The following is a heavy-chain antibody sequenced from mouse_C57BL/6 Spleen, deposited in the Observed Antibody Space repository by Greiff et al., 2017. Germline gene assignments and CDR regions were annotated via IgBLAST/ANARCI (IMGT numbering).Heavy chain of an antibody. CDR2: IWSGGST. CDR1: GFSLTSYG. D-gene: IGHD2-4*01. V-gene: IGHV2-2*01. J-gene: IGHJ4*01. Sequence: VKLVESGPGRVQPSQSLSITCTVSGFSLTSYGVHWVRQSPGKGLEWLGVIWSGGSTDYNAAFISRLSISKDNSKSQVFFKMNSLQADDTAIYYCARSVHYDSRYYAMDYWGQGTSVTVSS. CDR3: ARSVHYDSRYYAMDY.